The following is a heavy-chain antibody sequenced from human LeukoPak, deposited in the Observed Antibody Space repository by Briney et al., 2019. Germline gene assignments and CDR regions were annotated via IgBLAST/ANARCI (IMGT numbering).Heavy chain of an antibody. V-gene: IGHV4-39*02. CDR1: GGSISSSFYY. D-gene: IGHD1-14*01. CDR3: ARELTQYYFDY. Sequence: PSETLSLTCTVSGGSISSSFYYWGWIRQPPGKGLEWIGSIFYSGATYYSPSLQRRVTISVDTSKNQFSLKLSSVTAADTAVYYCARELTQYYFDYWGQGTLVTVSS. J-gene: IGHJ4*02. CDR2: IFYSGAT.